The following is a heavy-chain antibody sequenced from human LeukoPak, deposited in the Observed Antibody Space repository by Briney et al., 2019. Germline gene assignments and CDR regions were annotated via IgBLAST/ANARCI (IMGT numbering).Heavy chain of an antibody. CDR1: GFTFSSYS. D-gene: IGHD1-26*01. CDR2: ISSSSSYI. CDR3: ARAPPRIVGANLEFDS. Sequence: PGGSPRLSCAASGFTFSSYSMNWVRQAPGKGLEWVSSISSSSSYIYYADSVKGRFTISRDNAKNSLYLQMNSLRAEDTAVYYCARAPPRIVGANLEFDSWGQGTLVTVSS. J-gene: IGHJ4*02. V-gene: IGHV3-21*01.